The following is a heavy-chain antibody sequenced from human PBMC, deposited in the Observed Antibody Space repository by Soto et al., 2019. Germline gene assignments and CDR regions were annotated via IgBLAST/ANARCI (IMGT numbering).Heavy chain of an antibody. CDR3: ARDLHSSGWYLYGMDV. J-gene: IGHJ6*02. CDR2: ISSSSSYI. D-gene: IGHD6-19*01. CDR1: GFTFSSYS. V-gene: IGHV3-21*01. Sequence: PGGSLRLSCAASGFTFSSYSMNWVRQAPGKGLEWVSSISSSSSYIYYADSVKGRFTISRENAKNSLYLQMNSLRAGDTAVYYCARDLHSSGWYLYGMDVWGQGTTVTVSS.